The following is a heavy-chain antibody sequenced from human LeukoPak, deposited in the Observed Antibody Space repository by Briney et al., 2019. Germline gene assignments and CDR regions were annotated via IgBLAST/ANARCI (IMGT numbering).Heavy chain of an antibody. V-gene: IGHV1-2*02. CDR3: AKVVTMVRGVIITPYYFDY. CDR1: GYTFTGYY. Sequence: ASVKVSCKASGYTFTGYYMHWVRQAPGQGLEWMGWINPNSGGTNYAQKFQGRVTMTRDTSISTAYMEPSRLRSDDTAVYYCAKVVTMVRGVIITPYYFDYWGQGTLVTVSS. J-gene: IGHJ4*02. D-gene: IGHD3-10*01. CDR2: INPNSGGT.